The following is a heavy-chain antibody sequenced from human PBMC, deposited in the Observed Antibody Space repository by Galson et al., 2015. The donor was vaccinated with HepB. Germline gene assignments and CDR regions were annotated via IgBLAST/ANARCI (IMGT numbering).Heavy chain of an antibody. D-gene: IGHD4-17*01. J-gene: IGHJ4*02. CDR3: ARTLPTVTSPIGPWYY. CDR2: IYHSGST. Sequence: SETLSLTCTVSGGSISSYQWSWIRQPPGKGLEWIGYIYHSGSTNYNFSLKSRVTISVDTSKNQFSLKLSSVTAADTAVYYCARTLPTVTSPIGPWYYWGQGTLVTVSS. CDR1: GGSISSYQ. V-gene: IGHV4-59*01.